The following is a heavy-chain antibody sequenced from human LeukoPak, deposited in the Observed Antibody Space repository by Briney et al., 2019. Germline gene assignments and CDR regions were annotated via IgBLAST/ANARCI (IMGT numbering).Heavy chain of an antibody. Sequence: PGGSLRLSCAASGFTFSDYYMSWVRQAPGKGLEWVSAISGSGGSTYYADSVKGRFTISRDNSKNTLYLQMNSLRAEDTAVYYCASAGGYSYGSGRDYWGQGTLVTVSS. CDR3: ASAGGYSYGSGRDY. V-gene: IGHV3-23*01. CDR2: ISGSGGST. J-gene: IGHJ4*02. CDR1: GFTFSDYY. D-gene: IGHD5-18*01.